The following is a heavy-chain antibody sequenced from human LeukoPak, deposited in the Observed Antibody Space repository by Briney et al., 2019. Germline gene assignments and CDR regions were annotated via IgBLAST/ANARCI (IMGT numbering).Heavy chain of an antibody. J-gene: IGHJ3*02. Sequence: PGRSLRLSCAASGFTFSTYEMHWVRQAPGKGLEWVAVISSDGSSKYYTDSVEGRFTLSRDNSQNTLYLQVNSLRAEDTAVYYCARDRDCSSTTCFNAFDIWGQGTMVTVSS. CDR2: ISSDGSSK. CDR1: GFTFSTYE. V-gene: IGHV3-30*04. CDR3: ARDRDCSSTTCFNAFDI. D-gene: IGHD2-2*01.